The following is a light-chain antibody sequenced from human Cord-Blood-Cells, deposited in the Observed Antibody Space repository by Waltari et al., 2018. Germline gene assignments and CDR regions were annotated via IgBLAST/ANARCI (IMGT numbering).Light chain of an antibody. CDR2: DVS. CDR3: SSYTSSSTVV. V-gene: IGLV2-14*01. CDR1: SSDVGGYNY. J-gene: IGLJ2*01. Sequence: QSALTQPASVPGPPGQSITIPCTGTSSDVGGYNYFSWYQQHPGKAPKLMIYDVSNRPAGVSNRFSGSKSGNTASLTISGLQAEDEADYYCSSYTSSSTVVFGGGTKLTVL.